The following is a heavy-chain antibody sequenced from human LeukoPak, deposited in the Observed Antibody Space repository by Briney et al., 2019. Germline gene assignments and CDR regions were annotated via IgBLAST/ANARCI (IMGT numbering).Heavy chain of an antibody. CDR3: ASPSEDSSGWESFDY. D-gene: IGHD6-19*01. CDR1: GGSISSYY. J-gene: IGHJ4*02. CDR2: IYYSGSP. V-gene: IGHV4-59*01. Sequence: PSETLSLTCTVSGGSISSYYWSWIRQPPGKGLEWIGYIYYSGSPNYNPSLKSRVTISVDTSKNQFSLKLSSVTAADTAVYYCASPSEDSSGWESFDYWGQGTLVTVSS.